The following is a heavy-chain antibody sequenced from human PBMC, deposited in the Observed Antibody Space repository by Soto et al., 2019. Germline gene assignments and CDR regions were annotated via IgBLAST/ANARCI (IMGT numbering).Heavy chain of an antibody. D-gene: IGHD3-10*01. Sequence: SETLSLTCAVYGGSFSGYYWSWIRQPPGKGLEWIGYINYSGSTNYNPSLKSRVTISVDTSKNQFSLKLSSVTAADTAVYYCARDQSSSPYYYYYGMDVWGQGTTVTVSS. V-gene: IGHV4-59*01. CDR2: INYSGST. CDR3: ARDQSSSPYYYYYGMDV. J-gene: IGHJ6*02. CDR1: GGSFSGYY.